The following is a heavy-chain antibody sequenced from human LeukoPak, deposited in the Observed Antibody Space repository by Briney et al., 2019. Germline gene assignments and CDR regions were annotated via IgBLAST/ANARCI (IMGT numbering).Heavy chain of an antibody. CDR3: ARAVGEQWLVPVPNWFDP. Sequence: PGGSLRLSCAASGFTFSSYSMNWVRQAPGKGLEWVSSISSSSSYIHYADSVKGRFTISRDNAKNSLYLQMNSLRAEDTAVYYCARAVGEQWLVPVPNWFDPWGQGTLVTVSS. V-gene: IGHV3-21*01. J-gene: IGHJ5*02. D-gene: IGHD6-19*01. CDR2: ISSSSSYI. CDR1: GFTFSSYS.